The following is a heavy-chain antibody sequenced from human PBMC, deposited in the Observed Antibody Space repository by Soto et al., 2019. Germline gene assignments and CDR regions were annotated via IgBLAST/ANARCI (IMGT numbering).Heavy chain of an antibody. CDR1: GYTFTSYG. Sequence: ASVKVSCKASGYTFTSYGISWVRQAPGQGLEWMGWISAYNGNTNYAQKLQGRVTMTTDTSTSTAYMELRSLRSDDTAVYYCARTFETWIQLWLLTDYWGQGTLVTAPQ. CDR2: ISAYNGNT. D-gene: IGHD5-18*01. J-gene: IGHJ4*02. CDR3: ARTFETWIQLWLLTDY. V-gene: IGHV1-18*01.